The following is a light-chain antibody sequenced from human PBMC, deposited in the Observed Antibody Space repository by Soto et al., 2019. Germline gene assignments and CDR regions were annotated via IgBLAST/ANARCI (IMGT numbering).Light chain of an antibody. J-gene: IGKJ1*01. CDR3: QQYGDSPVT. CDR2: GAS. Sequence: ETVLTQSPGSLSLSPGERATLSCRASQGVSARYLAWYQQKPGQAPRLLIYGASSRATGIPDRFSGSGSGTDFILTISRLEPEDVAVYYCQQYGDSPVTFGQGTKVEI. CDR1: QGVSARY. V-gene: IGKV3-20*01.